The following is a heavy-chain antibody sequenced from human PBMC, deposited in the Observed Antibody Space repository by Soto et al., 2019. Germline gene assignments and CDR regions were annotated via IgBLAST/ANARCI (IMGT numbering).Heavy chain of an antibody. J-gene: IGHJ4*02. CDR2: ISSKANSYAT. Sequence: EVQLVESAGGLVQPGGSLKLSCAASGFPFSGSAMHWVRQASGKGLAWVGRISSKANSYATAYAASVEGRFTISRDDSTNTAYLQMNSLKTEDTAVYYWTRGGNYYGSGSSIDDWGQGTLVTVSS. CDR3: TRGGNYYGSGSSIDD. D-gene: IGHD3-10*01. V-gene: IGHV3-73*01. CDR1: GFPFSGSA.